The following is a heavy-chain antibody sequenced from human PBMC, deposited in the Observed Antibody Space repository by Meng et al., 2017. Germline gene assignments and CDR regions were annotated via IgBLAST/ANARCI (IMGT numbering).Heavy chain of an antibody. Sequence: QVLLVTSGAEVKRAGASVKVPCKASGYTFTGYYMHWVRQAPGKGLEWMGRINPNSGGTNYAQKFQGRVTMTRDTSISTAYMELSRLRSDDTAVYYCARGLPAVAVDYWGQGTLVTVSS. V-gene: IGHV1-2*06. J-gene: IGHJ4*02. CDR1: GYTFTGYY. CDR2: INPNSGGT. CDR3: ARGLPAVAVDY. D-gene: IGHD6-19*01.